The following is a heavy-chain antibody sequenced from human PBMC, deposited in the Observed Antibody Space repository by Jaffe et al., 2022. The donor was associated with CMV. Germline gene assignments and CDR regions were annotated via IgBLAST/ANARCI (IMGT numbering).Heavy chain of an antibody. CDR1: GGTFSNYA. V-gene: IGHV1-69*18. Sequence: QVQLVQSGAEVKRPGSSVRVSCQASGGTFSNYAITWVRQAPGHGLEWMGTIIPIFGTTNYAQKFQGRVTISADESATTAYMDLSSLRSEDTAVYYCARAVMAGRNFRELDYWGQGILVTVSS. CDR3: ARAVMAGRNFRELDY. CDR2: IIPIFGTT. J-gene: IGHJ4*02. D-gene: IGHD3-10*01.